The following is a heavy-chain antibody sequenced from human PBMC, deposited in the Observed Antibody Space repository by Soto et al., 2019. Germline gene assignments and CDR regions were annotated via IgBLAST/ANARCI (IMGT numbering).Heavy chain of an antibody. Sequence: QVQLVQSGAEVKKPGASVKVSCKASGYTFTSYAMHWVRQAPGQRLEWMGWINAGNGNTKYSQKFQGRVTITRDTSASPAYMELSSLRSEDTAVYYCARDSSGWYNYWGQGTLVTVSS. D-gene: IGHD6-19*01. J-gene: IGHJ4*02. CDR2: INAGNGNT. CDR1: GYTFTSYA. V-gene: IGHV1-3*01. CDR3: ARDSSGWYNY.